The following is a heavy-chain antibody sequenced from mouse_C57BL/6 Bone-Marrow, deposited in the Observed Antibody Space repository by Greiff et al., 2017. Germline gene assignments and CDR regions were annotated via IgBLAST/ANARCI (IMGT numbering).Heavy chain of an antibody. J-gene: IGHJ1*03. CDR1: GYTFTSYW. D-gene: IGHD1-1*01. CDR2: INPSNGGT. Sequence: QVQLQQPGTELVKPGASVKLSCKASGYTFTSYWMHWVKQRPGQGLEWIGNINPSNGGTNYNEKFKSKATLTVDKSSSTAYMQLSSLTYEDSAVYYCARTAPYYGSGVWYFDVWGTGTTVTVSS. CDR3: ARTAPYYGSGVWYFDV. V-gene: IGHV1-53*01.